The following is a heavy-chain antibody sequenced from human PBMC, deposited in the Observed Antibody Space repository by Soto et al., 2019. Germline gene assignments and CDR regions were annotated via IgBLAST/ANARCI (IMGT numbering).Heavy chain of an antibody. CDR3: AREVVVVAATCWFDP. V-gene: IGHV1-69*04. CDR2: IIPILGIA. Sequence: GASVKVSCKASGCTFSSYTISWVRQAPGQGLEWMGRIIPILGIANYAQKFQGRVTITADKSTSTAYMELSSLRSEDTAVYYCAREVVVVAATCWFDPWGQGTLVTVSS. D-gene: IGHD2-15*01. CDR1: GCTFSSYT. J-gene: IGHJ5*02.